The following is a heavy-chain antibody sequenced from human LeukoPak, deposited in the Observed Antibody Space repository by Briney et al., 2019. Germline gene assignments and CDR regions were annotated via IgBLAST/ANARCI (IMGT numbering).Heavy chain of an antibody. CDR3: ATSQSSVAGIVGD. J-gene: IGHJ4*02. CDR1: GFTFSDYF. CDR2: ISGSGSNK. Sequence: GGSLRLSCAASGFTFSDYFMTWIRQAPGKGLEWVSYISGSGSNKYYADSVKGRFTISRDNAKNSLYLQMNSLRVDDTAAYHCATSQSSVAGIVGDWGQGTLVTVSS. V-gene: IGHV3-11*04. D-gene: IGHD6-19*01.